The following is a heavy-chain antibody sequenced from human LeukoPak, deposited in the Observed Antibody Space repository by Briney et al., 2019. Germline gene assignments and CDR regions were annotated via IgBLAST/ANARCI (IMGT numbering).Heavy chain of an antibody. D-gene: IGHD2-15*01. J-gene: IGHJ5*02. Sequence: GGSLRLSCADSGFTFSRYWMHWVRQTPGKGLVWVSCISADGSVTRYADSVKGRFTISRDNTKSTLYLQMHSLRAEDTAVYYCATAGGDGTRMGFDPWGQGTLVTVS. CDR3: ATAGGDGTRMGFDP. V-gene: IGHV3-74*01. CDR1: GFTFSRYW. CDR2: ISADGSVT.